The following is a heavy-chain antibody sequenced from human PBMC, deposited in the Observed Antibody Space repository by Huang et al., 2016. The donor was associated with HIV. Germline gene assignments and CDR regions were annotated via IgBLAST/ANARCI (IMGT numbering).Heavy chain of an antibody. CDR3: ARTGSYYYGSGIYHFGDY. V-gene: IGHV3-30*01. CDR2: ISTDGTNK. Sequence: QVQLVESGGGVVQPGRSLRLSCAASGFAFSSFAMHWIRQAPGKGLQGLAGISTDGTNKNYADSVRGRFTISRDKSKGTVYLQMNSLRPEDTAVYSCARTGSYYYGSGIYHFGDYWGQGTLVTVSS. D-gene: IGHD3-10*01. CDR1: GFAFSSFA. J-gene: IGHJ4*02.